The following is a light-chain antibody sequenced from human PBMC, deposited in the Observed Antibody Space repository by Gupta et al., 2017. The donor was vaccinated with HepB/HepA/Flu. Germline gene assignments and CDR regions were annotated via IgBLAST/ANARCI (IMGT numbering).Light chain of an antibody. CDR1: QSISNY. V-gene: IGKV1-39*01. CDR3: QQSDSTPLT. CDR2: AAS. J-gene: IGKJ4*01. Sequence: DIQMTQSPSSLSASVGDKVTITCRASQSISNYLNWYQQKPGKAPELLIYAASSLQSGVPSKFSGSGSGTDFTLTISSLQPEDFATYYCQQSDSTPLTFGGGTKVEIK.